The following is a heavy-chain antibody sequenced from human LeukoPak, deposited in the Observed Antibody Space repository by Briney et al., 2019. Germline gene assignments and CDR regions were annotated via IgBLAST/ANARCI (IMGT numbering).Heavy chain of an antibody. CDR1: GFTFSSYA. CDR2: ISYDGSNK. Sequence: GRSLRLSCAASGFTFSSYAMHWVRQAPGKGLEWVAVISYDGSNKYYADSVKGRFTISRDNSKNTLFLQMNSLRVEDTAVYYCARHPGDFTGIVNYYYMDVWGKGTAVTVSS. D-gene: IGHD1-26*01. CDR3: ARHPGDFTGIVNYYYMDV. V-gene: IGHV3-30*04. J-gene: IGHJ6*03.